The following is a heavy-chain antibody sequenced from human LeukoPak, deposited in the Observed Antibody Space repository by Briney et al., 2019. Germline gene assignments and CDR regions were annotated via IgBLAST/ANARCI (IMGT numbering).Heavy chain of an antibody. D-gene: IGHD6-19*01. Sequence: PSQTLSLTCTVSGGSISSGSYYWGWIRQPAGKGLEWIGRIYTSGSTNYNPSLKSRVTISVDTSKNQFSLKLSSVTAADTAVYYCARDSGIAVAGFNWFDPWGKGTLVTVSS. CDR2: IYTSGST. J-gene: IGHJ5*02. CDR1: GGSISSGSYY. CDR3: ARDSGIAVAGFNWFDP. V-gene: IGHV4-61*02.